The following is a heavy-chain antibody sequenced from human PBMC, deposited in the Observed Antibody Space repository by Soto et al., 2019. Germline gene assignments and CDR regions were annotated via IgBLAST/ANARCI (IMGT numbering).Heavy chain of an antibody. CDR2: ISHSGST. V-gene: IGHV4-30-2*01. CDR3: ARWFDP. CDR1: GGSISSGGYS. Sequence: QLQLQESGSGLVKPSQTLSLTCAVSGGSISSGGYSWSWIRQPPGKGLEWIGYISHSGSTYYNPPLKSPVPISVDRSKNQFSLKLSSVTAADTGVSYGARWFDPWGQGTLVTVPS. J-gene: IGHJ5*02.